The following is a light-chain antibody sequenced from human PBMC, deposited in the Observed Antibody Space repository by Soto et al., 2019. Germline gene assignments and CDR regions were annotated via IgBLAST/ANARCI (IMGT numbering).Light chain of an antibody. J-gene: IGKJ4*01. CDR3: QQYDNPRLT. CDR1: QDITNY. Sequence: DIQMTQSPSSLSASVGDRVTITCQASQDITNYLNWYQQKPGKAPKLLIYDASSLEKGVPSRFSGSGSGTDFTFTISSLQPEDIATYYCQQYDNPRLTFGGGTKVEIK. CDR2: DAS. V-gene: IGKV1-33*01.